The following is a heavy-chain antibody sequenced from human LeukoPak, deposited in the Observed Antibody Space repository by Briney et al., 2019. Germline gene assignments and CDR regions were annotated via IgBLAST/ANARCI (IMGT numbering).Heavy chain of an antibody. J-gene: IGHJ4*02. CDR3: AKRLPHHFDD. CDR2: ITGGVGGT. CDR1: GFTFSGYA. V-gene: IGHV3-23*01. Sequence: HPGGSLRLSCAASGFTFSGYAMSWVRQAPGKGLEWVSAITGGVGGTYYADSVKGRFTISRDNSRNTLYLHMNSLRAEDAAVYYCAKRLPHHFDDWGQGTLVTVSS.